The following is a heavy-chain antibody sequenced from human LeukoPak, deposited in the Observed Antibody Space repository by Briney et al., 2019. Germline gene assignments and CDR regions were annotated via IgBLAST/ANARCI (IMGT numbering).Heavy chain of an antibody. J-gene: IGHJ4*02. Sequence: KPGSSVKVYCKASGYTFTSYYMHWVRHAPGQGLEWMGWINPNSGGTNYAQKYQGRVTMTRDTSISTAYMELSRLRSDDTAVYYCASTGFNRDGYRFGYWGRGTLVTVSS. CDR3: ASTGFNRDGYRFGY. D-gene: IGHD5-24*01. CDR2: INPNSGGT. V-gene: IGHV1-2*02. CDR1: GYTFTSYY.